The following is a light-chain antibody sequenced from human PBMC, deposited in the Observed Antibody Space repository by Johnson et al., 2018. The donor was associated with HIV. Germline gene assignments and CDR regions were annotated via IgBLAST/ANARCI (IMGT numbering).Light chain of an antibody. J-gene: IGLJ1*01. Sequence: QSVLTQPPSVSAAPGQKVTISCSGSSSNIGNNYVSWYQQLQGTAPKLLIYESNKRPSGIPDRFSGSTSGTSATLGINGLQTGDEADYYCGTWDDSLSALYVFGTGTKVTVL. V-gene: IGLV1-51*02. CDR3: GTWDDSLSALYV. CDR1: SSNIGNNY. CDR2: ESN.